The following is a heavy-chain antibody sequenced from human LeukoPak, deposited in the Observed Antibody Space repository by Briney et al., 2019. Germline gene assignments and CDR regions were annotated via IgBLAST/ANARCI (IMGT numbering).Heavy chain of an antibody. CDR3: AKSYGYKGQESSLFDF. Sequence: GGSLRLSCAASGFTFSSYSMNWVRQAPGKGLEWVSYISSSSSTIYYADSVKGRFTISRDNAKNSLYLQMKSLRPEDTAFYYCAKSYGYKGQESSLFDFWGQGTLVTVSS. V-gene: IGHV3-48*04. D-gene: IGHD5-24*01. CDR1: GFTFSSYS. CDR2: ISSSSSTI. J-gene: IGHJ4*02.